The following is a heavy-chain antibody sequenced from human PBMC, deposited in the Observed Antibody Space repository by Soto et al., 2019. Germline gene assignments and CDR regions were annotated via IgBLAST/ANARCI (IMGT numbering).Heavy chain of an antibody. CDR2: TSAYNGNT. Sequence: ASVKVSCKASGYTFTSYGISWVRQAPGQGLEWMGWTSAYNGNTNYAQKLQGRVTMTTDTSTSTAYMELRSLRSDDTAVYYCARDNYDFWSGYYDAYYYGMDVWGQGTTVTVSS. CDR1: GYTFTSYG. V-gene: IGHV1-18*01. D-gene: IGHD3-3*01. CDR3: ARDNYDFWSGYYDAYYYGMDV. J-gene: IGHJ6*02.